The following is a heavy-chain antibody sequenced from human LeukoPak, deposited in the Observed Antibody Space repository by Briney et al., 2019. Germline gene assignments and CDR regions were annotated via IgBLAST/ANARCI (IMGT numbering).Heavy chain of an antibody. D-gene: IGHD5-12*01. CDR3: AKRRHIVANSGAFDI. V-gene: IGHV3-48*04. Sequence: LPGGSLRLSCAASGFTFSSYSMNWVRQAPGKGLEWVSYISSSSSTIYYADSVKGRFTISRDNAKNSLYLQMNSLRAEDTAVYYCAKRRHIVANSGAFDIWGQGTMVTVSS. CDR2: ISSSSSTI. CDR1: GFTFSSYS. J-gene: IGHJ3*02.